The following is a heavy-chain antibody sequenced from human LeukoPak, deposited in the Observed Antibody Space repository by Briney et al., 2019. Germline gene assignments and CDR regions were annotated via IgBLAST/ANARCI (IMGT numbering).Heavy chain of an antibody. V-gene: IGHV1-8*01. Sequence: ASVKVSRKASGYTFTSYDINWVRQATGQGLEWMGWMNPNSGNTGYAQKFQGRVTMTRNTSISTAYMELSSLRSEDTAVYYCVRGSSSSWYKDAFDIWGQGTMVTVSS. CDR1: GYTFTSYD. CDR3: VRGSSSSWYKDAFDI. J-gene: IGHJ3*02. D-gene: IGHD6-13*01. CDR2: MNPNSGNT.